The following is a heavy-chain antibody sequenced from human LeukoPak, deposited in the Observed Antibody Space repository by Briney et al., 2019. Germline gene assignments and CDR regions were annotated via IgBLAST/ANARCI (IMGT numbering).Heavy chain of an antibody. J-gene: IGHJ4*02. D-gene: IGHD2-2*01. Sequence: ASVKVSCKASGYTFTGYYMHWVRQAPGQGLEWMGRINPNSGGTNYAQKLQGRVTMTRDTSISTAYMELSRLRSDDTAVYYCARDLSYCSSTSCYYFDYWGQGTLVTVSS. CDR1: GYTFTGYY. CDR2: INPNSGGT. V-gene: IGHV1-2*06. CDR3: ARDLSYCSSTSCYYFDY.